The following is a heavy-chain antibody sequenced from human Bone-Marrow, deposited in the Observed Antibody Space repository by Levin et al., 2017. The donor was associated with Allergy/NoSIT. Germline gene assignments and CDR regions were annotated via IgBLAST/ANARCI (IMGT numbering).Heavy chain of an antibody. CDR3: GRVRTMVTGHYGMDV. CDR1: GYSFTTYW. V-gene: IGHV5-51*01. CDR2: IYPGDSVT. Sequence: GESLKISCKGSGYSFTTYWIGWVRQMPGKGLEWVGIIYPGDSVTTYSPSFQGHVTMSAEKSTSTAYLQWSSLKVSDSATYYCGRVRTMVTGHYGMDVWGQGTTVTVSS. J-gene: IGHJ6*02. D-gene: IGHD3-10*01.